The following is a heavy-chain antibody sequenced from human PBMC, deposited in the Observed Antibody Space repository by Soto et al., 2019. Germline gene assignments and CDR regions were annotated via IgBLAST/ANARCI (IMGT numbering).Heavy chain of an antibody. CDR3: ARDIWRVGAFDI. Sequence: SETLSLTCTVSGGSISSSSYYWGWIRQPPGKGLEWIGSIYYSGSTYYNPSLKSRVTISVDTSKNQFSLKLSSVTAVDTAVYYCARDIWRVGAFDIWGQGTMVTVSS. V-gene: IGHV4-39*07. D-gene: IGHD3-10*01. CDR1: GGSISSSSYY. CDR2: IYYSGST. J-gene: IGHJ3*02.